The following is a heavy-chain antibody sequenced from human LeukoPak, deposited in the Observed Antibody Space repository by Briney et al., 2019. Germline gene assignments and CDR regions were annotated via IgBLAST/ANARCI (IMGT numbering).Heavy chain of an antibody. Sequence: GGSLRLSCAASGFTVSGNYMNWVRQAPGKGLEWVSSISSSSSYIYYADSVKGRFTISRDNAKNSLYLQMNSLRAEDTAVYYCAREGMEDAFDIWGQGTMVTVSS. CDR2: ISSSSSYI. D-gene: IGHD6-13*01. CDR1: GFTVSGNY. J-gene: IGHJ3*02. CDR3: AREGMEDAFDI. V-gene: IGHV3-21*01.